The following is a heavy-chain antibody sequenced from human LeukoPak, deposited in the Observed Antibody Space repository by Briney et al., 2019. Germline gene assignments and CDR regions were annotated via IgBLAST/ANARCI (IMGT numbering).Heavy chain of an antibody. J-gene: IGHJ6*03. V-gene: IGHV1-2*02. D-gene: IGHD2-2*01. CDR1: GYTFTGYY. Sequence: EASVKVSCKASGYTFTGYYMHWVRQAPGQGLEWMGWINPNSGGTNYAQKFQGRVTMTRDTSISTAYMELSRLRSDDTAVYYCARDIVVVPFYYYYMEVWGKGTTVTVSS. CDR3: ARDIVVVPFYYYYMEV. CDR2: INPNSGGT.